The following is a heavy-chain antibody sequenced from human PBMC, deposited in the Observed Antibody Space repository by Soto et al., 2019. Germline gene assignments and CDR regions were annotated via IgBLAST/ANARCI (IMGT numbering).Heavy chain of an antibody. V-gene: IGHV3-23*01. J-gene: IGHJ5*02. CDR1: GFTFSSYA. CDR2: ISGSGGST. CDR3: ANVPRLDGGTT. D-gene: IGHD1-26*01. Sequence: EVQLLESGGGLVQPGGSLRLSCAASGFTFSSYAMSWVRQAPGKGLEWVSAISGSGGSTYYADSVKGRFTISRDNSKNTQYLQMNRLRAEDSAVYYCANVPRLDGGTTWGQGTLVTVSS.